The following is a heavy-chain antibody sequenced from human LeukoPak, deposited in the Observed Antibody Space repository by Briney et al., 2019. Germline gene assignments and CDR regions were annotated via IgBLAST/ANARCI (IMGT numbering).Heavy chain of an antibody. CDR3: ARAEGYYDSSGNDAFDT. V-gene: IGHV3-33*01. CDR1: GFTFSSYG. CDR2: IWYDGSNK. Sequence: PGRSLRLSCAASGFTFSSYGMHWVRQAPGKGLEWVAVIWYDGSNKYYADSVKGRFTISRDNSKNTLYLQMNSLRAEDTAVYYCARAEGYYDSSGNDAFDTWGQGTMVTVSS. J-gene: IGHJ3*02. D-gene: IGHD3-22*01.